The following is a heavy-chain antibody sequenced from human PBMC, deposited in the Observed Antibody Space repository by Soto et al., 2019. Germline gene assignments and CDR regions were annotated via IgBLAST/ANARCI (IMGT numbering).Heavy chain of an antibody. Sequence: SVKVSCKGSGGTFSSYSISWVLQAPGQGLEWMGGIIPIFGTANYAQKFQGRVTITADESTSTAYMELSSLRSEDTAVYYCARVSARKSGSYTRIFDYWGQGTLVTVSS. CDR3: ARVSARKSGSYTRIFDY. V-gene: IGHV1-69*13. J-gene: IGHJ4*02. D-gene: IGHD1-26*01. CDR2: IIPIFGTA. CDR1: GGTFSSYS.